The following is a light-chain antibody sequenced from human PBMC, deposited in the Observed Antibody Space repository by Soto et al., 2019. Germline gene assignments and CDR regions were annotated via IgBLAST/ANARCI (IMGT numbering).Light chain of an antibody. CDR3: QQHNNWPLT. J-gene: IGKJ4*01. CDR2: SIS. Sequence: EIVMTQSPATLSVSPGERATLSCRASQSVSSNLAWYQQKPGQAPRLLMYSISTRATGIPARFSGSGSGTEFTLTISSLQSEDFAIYYCQQHNNWPLTFGGGTKVEIK. V-gene: IGKV3-15*01. CDR1: QSVSSN.